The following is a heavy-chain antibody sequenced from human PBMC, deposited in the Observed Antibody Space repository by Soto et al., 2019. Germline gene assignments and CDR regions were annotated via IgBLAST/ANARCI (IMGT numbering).Heavy chain of an antibody. CDR2: IYYSGST. CDR3: ARDLRIAARLSDYYYGMDV. V-gene: IGHV4-30-4*01. CDR1: GGSISSGDYY. Sequence: QVQLQESGPGLVKPSQTLSLTCTVSGGSISSGDYYWSWIRQPPGKGLEWIGYIYYSGSTYYNPSLKSRVTISVDTSKNQFSLKLSSVTAADTAVYYCARDLRIAARLSDYYYGMDVWGQGTTVTVSS. J-gene: IGHJ6*02. D-gene: IGHD6-6*01.